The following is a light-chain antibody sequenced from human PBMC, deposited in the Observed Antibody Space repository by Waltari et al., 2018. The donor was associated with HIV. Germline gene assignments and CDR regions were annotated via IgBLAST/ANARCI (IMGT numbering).Light chain of an antibody. CDR1: QSVKSN. CDR2: GAS. J-gene: IGKJ1*01. V-gene: IGKV3-15*01. CDR3: QHYNNWPPWT. Sequence: EIVMTQSPATLSVSPGERATPSCRASQSVKSNLAWYQQKAGQAPRLLIYGASTRATGIPARFSGSGSGTEFTLTISSLQFEDFAVYYCQHYNNWPPWTFGQGTKVEIK.